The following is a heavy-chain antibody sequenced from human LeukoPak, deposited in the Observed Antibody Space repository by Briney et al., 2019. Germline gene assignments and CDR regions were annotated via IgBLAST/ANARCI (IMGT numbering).Heavy chain of an antibody. Sequence: PGGSLRLPCAASGFTFSSYAMSWVRQAPGKGLEWVSAISGSGGSTYYADSVKGRFTISRDNSKNTLYLQMNSLRAEDTAVYYCAKFQWELLTFDYWGQGTLVTVSS. D-gene: IGHD1-26*01. CDR2: ISGSGGST. J-gene: IGHJ4*02. CDR1: GFTFSSYA. V-gene: IGHV3-23*01. CDR3: AKFQWELLTFDY.